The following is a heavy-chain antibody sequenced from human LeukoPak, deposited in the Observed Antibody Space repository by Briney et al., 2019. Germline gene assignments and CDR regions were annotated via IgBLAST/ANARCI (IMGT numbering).Heavy chain of an antibody. CDR1: GGSISYYY. V-gene: IGHV4-4*07. J-gene: IGHJ6*03. CDR3: ARGPGGDSSSWLPYYYYYYMDV. D-gene: IGHD6-13*01. Sequence: SETLSLTCTVSGGSISYYYWSWIRQPAGKGLKWIGRIYTSGSTNYNPSLKSRVTMSVDTSKNQFSLKLSSVTAADTAVYYCARGPGGDSSSWLPYYYYYYMDVWGKGTTVTISS. CDR2: IYTSGST.